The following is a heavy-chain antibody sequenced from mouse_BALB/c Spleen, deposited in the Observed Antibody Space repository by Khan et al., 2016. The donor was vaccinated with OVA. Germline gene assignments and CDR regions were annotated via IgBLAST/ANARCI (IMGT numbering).Heavy chain of an antibody. J-gene: IGHJ3*01. Sequence: VQLQQSGAELVKPGASVRLSCKASGYSFTSYYLYWVKQRPGQGLEWIGDINPSNGGTNFNEKFKSKATLTVDKSSSTAYIQLNSLTSEDSAVYFCTRSGYGSFDYWGQGTLVTVSA. CDR1: GYSFTSYY. CDR2: INPSNGGT. D-gene: IGHD2-2*01. V-gene: IGHV1S81*02. CDR3: TRSGYGSFDY.